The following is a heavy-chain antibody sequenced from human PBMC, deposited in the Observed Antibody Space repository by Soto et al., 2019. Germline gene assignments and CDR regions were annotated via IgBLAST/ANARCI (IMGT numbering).Heavy chain of an antibody. D-gene: IGHD2-2*01. Sequence: GASVKVSCKASGYTFTNYAIHWVRQAPGQGLEWMGGIIPIFGTANYAQKFQGRVTITADESTSTAYMELSSLRSEDTAVYYCARDSYQPLRNNYFYYWGQGTLVTVSS. J-gene: IGHJ4*02. CDR2: IIPIFGTA. V-gene: IGHV1-69*13. CDR1: GYTFTNYA. CDR3: ARDSYQPLRNNYFYY.